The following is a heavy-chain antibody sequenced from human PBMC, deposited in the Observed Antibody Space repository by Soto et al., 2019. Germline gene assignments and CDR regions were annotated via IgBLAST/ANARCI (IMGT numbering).Heavy chain of an antibody. J-gene: IGHJ4*02. Sequence: QVQLVQSGAEVKKPGASVKVSCKASGYTFSSYDINCVRQATGQGLEWMGWLNPNSGDTGYAQKFQGRVTLTRNTSINTDYIELSSLTSDDTAVYYCATSGGGWYLYWGQGTLVTVSS. V-gene: IGHV1-8*01. CDR1: GYTFSSYD. CDR2: LNPNSGDT. D-gene: IGHD6-19*01. CDR3: ATSGGGWYLY.